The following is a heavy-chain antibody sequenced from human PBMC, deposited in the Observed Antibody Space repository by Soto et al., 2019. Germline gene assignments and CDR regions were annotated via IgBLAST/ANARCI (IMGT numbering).Heavy chain of an antibody. CDR2: INHSRSN. J-gene: IGHJ4*02. CDR3: ASWFLGSIAEAGSQAY. CDR1: GGSFSGYY. V-gene: IGHV4-34*01. Sequence: SETLSLTCAVYGGSFSGYYWSWIRQPPGKGLEWIGEINHSRSNKYNPYLKSRVTISVDKSKNKFSLKLSSVTAADTAVYYCASWFLGSIAEAGSQAYWGQGTLVTVSS. D-gene: IGHD6-13*01.